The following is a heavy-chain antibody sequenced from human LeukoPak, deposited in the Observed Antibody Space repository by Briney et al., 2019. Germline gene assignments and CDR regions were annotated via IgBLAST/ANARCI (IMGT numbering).Heavy chain of an antibody. CDR3: AIDRTDHLLSLYYMDV. D-gene: IGHD3-22*01. Sequence: ASVKVSCKAANYRFTSYGISWVRQAPGQGLEWMGRISGYNGDTIYAQKFQGRLTMTTDTSTSTAYMELRSLRSDDTAVYYCAIDRTDHLLSLYYMDVWGEGTVVTVSS. J-gene: IGHJ6*03. CDR2: ISGYNGDT. V-gene: IGHV1-18*01. CDR1: NYRFTSYG.